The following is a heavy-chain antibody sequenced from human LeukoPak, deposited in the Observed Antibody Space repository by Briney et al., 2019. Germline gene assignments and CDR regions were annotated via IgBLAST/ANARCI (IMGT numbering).Heavy chain of an antibody. CDR1: GFTFSSYA. V-gene: IGHV3-23*01. J-gene: IGHJ4*02. CDR3: ASHMTTVTSGGDY. Sequence: GGSLRLSCAVSGFTFSSYAMSWVRQAPGKRLEWVSGISGSGGSTYYADSVKGRFTISRDNSKKTLYLQMNSLRGEDTAVYYCASHMTTVTSGGDYWGQGTLVTVSS. CDR2: ISGSGGST. D-gene: IGHD4-17*01.